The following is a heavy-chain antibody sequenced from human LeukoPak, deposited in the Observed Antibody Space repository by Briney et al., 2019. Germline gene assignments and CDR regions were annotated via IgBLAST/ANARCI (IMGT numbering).Heavy chain of an antibody. CDR2: IIPIFGTA. V-gene: IGHV1-69*05. D-gene: IGHD5-24*01. Sequence: ASVKVSCKVSGGTFSSYAISWVRQAPGQGLEWMGGIIPIFGTANYAQKFQGRVTITTDESTSTAYMELSSLRSADAAVYYCARVGWLQLESWFDPWGQGTLVTVSS. CDR1: GGTFSSYA. J-gene: IGHJ5*02. CDR3: ARVGWLQLESWFDP.